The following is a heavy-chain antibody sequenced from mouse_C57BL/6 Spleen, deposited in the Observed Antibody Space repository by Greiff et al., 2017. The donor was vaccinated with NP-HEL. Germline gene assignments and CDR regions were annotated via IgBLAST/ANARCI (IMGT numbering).Heavy chain of an antibody. CDR2: IGPGSGST. Sequence: VKVVESGAELVKPGASVKISCKASGYTFTDYYINWVKQRPGQGLEWIGKIGPGSGSTYYNEKFKGKATLTADKSSSIAYMQLSSLTSEDSAVYFCARLGYGYDVEAWFAYWGQGTLVTVSA. J-gene: IGHJ3*01. CDR3: ARLGYGYDVEAWFAY. V-gene: IGHV1-77*01. D-gene: IGHD2-2*01. CDR1: GYTFTDYY.